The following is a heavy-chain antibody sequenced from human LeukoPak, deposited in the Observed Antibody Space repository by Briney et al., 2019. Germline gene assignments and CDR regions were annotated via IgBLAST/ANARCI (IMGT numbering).Heavy chain of an antibody. J-gene: IGHJ4*02. Sequence: SGTLSLTCAVSGDSVNNTNWWTWVRQSPGKGLEWIGEIFHSGVTNYNPSLKSRVTISVDTSKNQFSLKLSSVTAADTAVYYCARHLGPLSYWAFYYFDYWGQGTLVTVSS. V-gene: IGHV4-4*02. CDR2: IFHSGVT. D-gene: IGHD3-16*01. CDR3: ARHLGPLSYWAFYYFDY. CDR1: GDSVNNTNW.